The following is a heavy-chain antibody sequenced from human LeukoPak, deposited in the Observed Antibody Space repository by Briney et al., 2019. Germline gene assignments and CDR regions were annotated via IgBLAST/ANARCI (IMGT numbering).Heavy chain of an antibody. J-gene: IGHJ4*02. D-gene: IGHD6-19*01. CDR2: ISWNSGSI. CDR1: GFTFDDYA. V-gene: IGHV3-9*01. Sequence: PGRSLRLSCAASGFTFDDYAMHWVRQAPGKGLEWVSGISWNSGSIGYADSVEGRFTISRDNAKNSLYLQTNSLRAEDTALYYCAKDIAAVAGNTYFDYWGQGTLVTVSS. CDR3: AKDIAAVAGNTYFDY.